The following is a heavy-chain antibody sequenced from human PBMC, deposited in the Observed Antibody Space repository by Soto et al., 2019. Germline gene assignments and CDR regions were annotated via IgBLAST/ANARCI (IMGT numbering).Heavy chain of an antibody. CDR1: GGSISNYY. J-gene: IGHJ5*02. D-gene: IGHD3-10*01. CDR3: ARDGGSGSYFFWFDP. Sequence: PSETLSLTCTVSGGSISNYYWSWIRQPPGKGLEWIGYIYYSGSTNYNPSLKSRVTISVNTSKNQFSLKLTSVTAADTAVYYCARDGGSGSYFFWFDPWGQGTLVTVSS. CDR2: IYYSGST. V-gene: IGHV4-59*01.